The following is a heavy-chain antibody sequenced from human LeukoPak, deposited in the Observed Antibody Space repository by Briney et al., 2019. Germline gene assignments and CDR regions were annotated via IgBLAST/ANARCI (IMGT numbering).Heavy chain of an antibody. Sequence: ASVKVSCKASGGTFSSYAISWVRQAPGQGLEWMGGIIPIFGTANYAQKFRGRVTITTDESTSTAYMELSSLRSEDTAVYYCARQGSGRFGLTWGQGTLVTVSS. CDR2: IIPIFGTA. CDR3: ARQGSGRFGLT. V-gene: IGHV1-69*05. D-gene: IGHD3-10*01. CDR1: GGTFSSYA. J-gene: IGHJ5*02.